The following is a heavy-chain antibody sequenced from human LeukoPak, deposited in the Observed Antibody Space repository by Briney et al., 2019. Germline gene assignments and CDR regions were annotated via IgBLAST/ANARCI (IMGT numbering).Heavy chain of an antibody. Sequence: GGSLRLSCVASGFSLSNFQMYWVRQAPGKGLEWVSIISLDGSSEFYADSVKGRFTISRDTASNTMHLEMNNLRIEDTAVYYCMRDYMGWFDPWGQGSLVTVSS. CDR3: MRDYMGWFDP. J-gene: IGHJ5*02. D-gene: IGHD3-10*01. CDR2: ISLDGSSE. V-gene: IGHV3-30-3*01. CDR1: GFSLSNFQ.